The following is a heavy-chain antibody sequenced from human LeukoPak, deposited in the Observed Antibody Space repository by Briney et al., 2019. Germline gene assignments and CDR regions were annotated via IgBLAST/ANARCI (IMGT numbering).Heavy chain of an antibody. D-gene: IGHD6-19*01. CDR1: GFTVSSNY. CDR2: IYSGGST. CDR3: ARAPEWLGDAFDI. V-gene: IGHV3-66*01. Sequence: PGGSLRLSCAASGFTVSSNYMSWVRQAPGKGLEWVSVIYSGGSTYYADSVKGRFTISRDNSKNTLYLQMNSLRAEDTAVYYCARAPEWLGDAFDIWGQGTMVTVSS. J-gene: IGHJ3*02.